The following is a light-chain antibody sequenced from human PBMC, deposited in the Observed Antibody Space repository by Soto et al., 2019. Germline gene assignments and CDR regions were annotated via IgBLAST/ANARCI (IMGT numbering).Light chain of an antibody. J-gene: IGKJ3*01. CDR3: QHYGSSPFT. CDR1: QSVSSSF. V-gene: IGKV3-20*01. Sequence: ETVLTQSPGTLSLSPGERATLSCRASQSVSSSFLAWYQQKPGQAPRLLIYGASSRATGIPDRFSGSGSGTDFTLTISRLEPEDFAVYYCQHYGSSPFTFGPGTKVDIK. CDR2: GAS.